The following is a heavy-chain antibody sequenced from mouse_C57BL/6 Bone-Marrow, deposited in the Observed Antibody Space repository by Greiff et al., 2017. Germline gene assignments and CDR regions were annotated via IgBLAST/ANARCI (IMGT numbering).Heavy chain of an antibody. CDR2: ISYDGSN. CDR1: GYSITSGYY. D-gene: IGHD2-1*01. Sequence: EVKLQESGPSLVKPSQSLSLTCSVTGYSITSGYYWNWIRQFPGNKLEWMGYISYDGSNNYNPSLKNRISITRDTSKNQFFLKLNSVTTEDTATYYCARIYYGNYRFAYWGQGTLVTVSA. CDR3: ARIYYGNYRFAY. V-gene: IGHV3-6*01. J-gene: IGHJ3*01.